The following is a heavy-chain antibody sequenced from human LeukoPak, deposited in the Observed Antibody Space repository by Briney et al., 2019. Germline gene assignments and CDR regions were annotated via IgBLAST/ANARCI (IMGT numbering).Heavy chain of an antibody. Sequence: GGSLRLPCAASGFTFSSYAMHWVRQAPGKGLEWVAVISYDGSNKYYADSVKGRFTISRDNSKNTLYLQMNSLRAEDTAVYYCARDGFDTAISYFQHWGQGTLVTVSS. D-gene: IGHD5-18*01. V-gene: IGHV3-30-3*01. CDR2: ISYDGSNK. CDR1: GFTFSSYA. CDR3: ARDGFDTAISYFQH. J-gene: IGHJ1*01.